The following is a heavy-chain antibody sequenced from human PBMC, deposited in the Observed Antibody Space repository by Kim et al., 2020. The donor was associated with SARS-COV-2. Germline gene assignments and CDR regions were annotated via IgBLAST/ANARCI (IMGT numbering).Heavy chain of an antibody. Sequence: DSGEVRCTITRDNAKNTLDLQVNSLRAEDTAVYYCAKDKSVAVAGTCLDYWGQGTLVTVSS. V-gene: IGHV3-30*02. D-gene: IGHD6-19*01. CDR3: AKDKSVAVAGTCLDY. J-gene: IGHJ4*02.